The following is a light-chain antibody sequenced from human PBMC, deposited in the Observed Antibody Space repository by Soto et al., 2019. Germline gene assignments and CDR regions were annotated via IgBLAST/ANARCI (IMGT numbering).Light chain of an antibody. Sequence: QSVLTQPPSASGSPGQSVTISCIGTSSDVGAYNYVSWYQQLPGKVPKAMIYEVSKRPSGVPDRFSGSKSGNTASLTVSGLQAEDEADYYCSSYAGSNNVLFGGGTK. CDR1: SSDVGAYNY. J-gene: IGLJ2*01. CDR3: SSYAGSNNVL. CDR2: EVS. V-gene: IGLV2-8*01.